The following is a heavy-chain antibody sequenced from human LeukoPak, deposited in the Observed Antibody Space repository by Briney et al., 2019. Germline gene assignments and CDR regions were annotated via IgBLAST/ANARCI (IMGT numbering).Heavy chain of an antibody. CDR3: ARVGSDYGDYRSHFDY. CDR2: IYYSGST. J-gene: IGHJ4*02. V-gene: IGHV4-59*12. D-gene: IGHD4-17*01. Sequence: PSETLSLTCTVSGGSISSYYWSWIRQPPGKGLEWIGYIYYSGSTNYNPSLKSRVTISVDTSKNQFSLKLSSVTAADTAVYYCARVGSDYGDYRSHFDYWGQGTLVTVSS. CDR1: GGSISSYY.